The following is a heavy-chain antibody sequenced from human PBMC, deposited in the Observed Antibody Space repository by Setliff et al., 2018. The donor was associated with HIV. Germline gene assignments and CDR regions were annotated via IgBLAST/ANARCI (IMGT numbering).Heavy chain of an antibody. CDR1: GYTFISYD. CDR2: MNPNIGKT. CDR3: ARNPQPTGTPDYYYYYYMDV. V-gene: IGHV1-8*02. J-gene: IGHJ6*03. D-gene: IGHD1-1*01. Sequence: ASVKVSCKASGYTFISYDINWVRQATGQGLEWMGWMNPNIGKTAYAQKFQGRVTMTRNTSISTAYMELSSLRSDDTAVYYCARNPQPTGTPDYYYYYYMDVWGKGTTVTVS.